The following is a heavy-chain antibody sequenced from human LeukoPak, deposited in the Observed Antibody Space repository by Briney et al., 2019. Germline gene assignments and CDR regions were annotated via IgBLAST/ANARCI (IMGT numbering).Heavy chain of an antibody. CDR3: ARSETFLEWSSAFDY. J-gene: IGHJ4*02. V-gene: IGHV1-18*01. CDR1: GYTFTSYG. D-gene: IGHD3-3*02. CDR2: ISAYNGNT. Sequence: ASVKVSCKASGYTFTSYGISWVRQAPGQGLEWMGWISAYNGNTNYAQKLQGRVTMTTDTSTSTAYMELRSLRSDDTAVYYCARSETFLEWSSAFDYWGQGTLVTVSS.